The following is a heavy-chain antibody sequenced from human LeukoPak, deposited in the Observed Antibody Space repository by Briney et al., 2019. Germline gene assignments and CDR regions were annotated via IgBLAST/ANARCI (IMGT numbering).Heavy chain of an antibody. CDR1: GYTFTSYG. CDR2: ISTYNGDT. J-gene: IGHJ6*03. V-gene: IGHV1-18*01. D-gene: IGHD2-15*01. Sequence: ASVKVSCKASGYTFTSYGISWVRQAPGQGLEWMGWISTYNGDTNYAQKLQGRVTMTTDTSTNTAYMELRSLRSDDTAVYYCARSAGYYYYYMDVWGKGTTVTVSS. CDR3: ARSAGYYYYYMDV.